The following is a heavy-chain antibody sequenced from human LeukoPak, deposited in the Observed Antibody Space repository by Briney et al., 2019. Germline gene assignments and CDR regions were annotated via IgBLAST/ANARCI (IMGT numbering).Heavy chain of an antibody. J-gene: IGHJ3*02. V-gene: IGHV1-46*01. Sequence: ASVKVSCKASSYTFTSYGISWVRQAPGQGLEWMGIINPSGGSTTYAQKFQGRVTMTRDMSTSTVYMELSSLRSEDTAVYSCARGEYSSPRSAFDIWGQGTMVTVSS. D-gene: IGHD6-6*01. CDR1: SYTFTSYG. CDR3: ARGEYSSPRSAFDI. CDR2: INPSGGST.